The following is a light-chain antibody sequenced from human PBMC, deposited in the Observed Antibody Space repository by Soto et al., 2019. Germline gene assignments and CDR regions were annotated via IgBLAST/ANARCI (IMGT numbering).Light chain of an antibody. CDR2: WAS. V-gene: IGKV4-1*01. CDR3: QQYYSTQT. J-gene: IGKJ4*01. CDR1: ESVLYSSNNKNY. Sequence: DMLVTQSPPSLAVSLFEISAINFNAIESVLYSSNNKNYLAWYQQKPGQPPKLPIYWASTRESGVPDRFSGSGSGTDFTLTISSLQAEDVAVYYCQQYYSTQTFGGGTKVDIK.